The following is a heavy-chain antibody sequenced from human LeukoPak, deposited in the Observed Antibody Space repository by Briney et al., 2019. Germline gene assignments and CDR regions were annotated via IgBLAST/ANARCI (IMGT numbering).Heavy chain of an antibody. CDR1: AFTFSNAA. CDR3: AKSYCSGGTCHSYLPYFFDY. V-gene: IGHV3-23*01. CDR2: ISDGGRST. Sequence: HPGGSLRLSCAASAFTFSNAAITWVPRTPGKGLHWVSSISDGGRSTYLADSVRGRFTLSRDNSNNIVYLQMNNLGVEDTAMYYCAKSYCSGGTCHSYLPYFFDYWGQGTLVTVSS. J-gene: IGHJ4*02. D-gene: IGHD2-15*01.